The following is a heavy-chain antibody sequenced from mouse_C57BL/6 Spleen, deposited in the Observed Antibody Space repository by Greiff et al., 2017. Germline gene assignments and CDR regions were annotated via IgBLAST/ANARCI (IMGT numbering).Heavy chain of an antibody. Sequence: VQLQQPGAELVKPGASVKMSCKASGYTFTSYWITWVKQRPGQGLEWIGDIYPGSGSTNYNEKFKSKATLTVDKSSSTSYMQLSSLTSEDSAVYYCVDSSEGYYFDYWGQGTTLTVSS. J-gene: IGHJ2*01. V-gene: IGHV1-55*01. D-gene: IGHD3-2*02. CDR2: IYPGSGST. CDR1: GYTFTSYW. CDR3: VDSSEGYYFDY.